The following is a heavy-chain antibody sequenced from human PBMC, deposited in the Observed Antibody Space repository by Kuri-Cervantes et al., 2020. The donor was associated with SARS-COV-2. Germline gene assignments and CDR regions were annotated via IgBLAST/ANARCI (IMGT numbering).Heavy chain of an antibody. CDR3: AKMVRTEWVEVAHYFDD. CDR2: ISGSGGST. CDR1: GFTFSSYA. Sequence: GESPKISCAASGFTFSSYALSWVRQAPGKGLEWVSAISGSGGSTYYADSVKGRFTISRDNSKNPLYLQMNSLRAEDTAVYYCAKMVRTEWVEVAHYFDDWGQGTLVTVSS. D-gene: IGHD4/OR15-4a*01. V-gene: IGHV3-23*01. J-gene: IGHJ4*02.